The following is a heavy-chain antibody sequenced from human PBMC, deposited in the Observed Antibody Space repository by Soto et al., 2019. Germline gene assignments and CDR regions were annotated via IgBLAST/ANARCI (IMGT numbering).Heavy chain of an antibody. CDR3: AQDLIANNGVWEPFDM. CDR2: LVGSGADK. Sequence: EVQLLESGGGLVQPGGSLRLSCAASGFNFPAYAMNWVRQAPGKGLQWVSGLVGSGADKNYADSVRGRFTVSRDNSRNTLYLQMNCLRDEGTAVYYCAQDLIANNGVWEPFDMWGRGTKVTVSS. J-gene: IGHJ3*02. V-gene: IGHV3-23*01. D-gene: IGHD2-8*01. CDR1: GFNFPAYA.